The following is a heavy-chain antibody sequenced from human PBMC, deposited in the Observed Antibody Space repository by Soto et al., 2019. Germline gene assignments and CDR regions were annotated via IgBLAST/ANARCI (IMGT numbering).Heavy chain of an antibody. V-gene: IGHV1-3*01. CDR2: INAGNGNT. J-gene: IGHJ3*02. Sequence: GGSLKVSCKASGGTFSSYAISRVRQAPGQGLEWMGWINAGNGNTKYSQKFQGRVTITRDTSASTAYMELSSLRSEDTAVYYCERVLDVVTPSDAFDIWGQGTMVTVSS. CDR1: GGTFSSYA. D-gene: IGHD2-21*02. CDR3: ERVLDVVTPSDAFDI.